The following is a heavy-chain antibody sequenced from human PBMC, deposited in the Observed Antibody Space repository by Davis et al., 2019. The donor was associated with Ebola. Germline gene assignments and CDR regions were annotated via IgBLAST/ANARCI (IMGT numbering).Heavy chain of an antibody. CDR1: GGSLNNHY. D-gene: IGHD2-21*01. CDR2: ISYIGHT. J-gene: IGHJ3*02. CDR3: AGDTRPLGGESYDDTFDN. Sequence: PSETLSLTCTVSGGSLNNHYWSWVRQPPGRGLEWVGFISYIGHTNSNPSLKSRLTISVDTSKNHFSLELTSVTAADTAVYYCAGDTRPLGGESYDDTFDNWSRGTLVTVSS. V-gene: IGHV4-59*11.